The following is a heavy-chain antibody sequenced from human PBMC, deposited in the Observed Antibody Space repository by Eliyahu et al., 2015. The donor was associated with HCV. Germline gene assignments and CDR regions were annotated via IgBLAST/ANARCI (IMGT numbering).Heavy chain of an antibody. V-gene: IGHV3-21*01. CDR3: ARGQYDILNYYYGMDV. J-gene: IGHJ6*02. Sequence: EVHLVESGGGLXKPGGSLRVSCAASGXXFXSXTMNWVRQAPGKGLEWVSSISSSSTYIXYAXSVKGRFTISRDNAKNSLYLQMNSLRAEDTAVYYCARGQYDILNYYYGMDVWGQGTTVTVSS. CDR1: GXXFXSXT. CDR2: ISSSSTYI. D-gene: IGHD3-9*01.